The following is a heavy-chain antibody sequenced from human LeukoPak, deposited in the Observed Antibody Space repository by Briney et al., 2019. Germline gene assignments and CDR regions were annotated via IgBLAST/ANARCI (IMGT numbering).Heavy chain of an antibody. V-gene: IGHV4-59*01. CDR2: IYYSGST. J-gene: IGHJ4*02. Sequence: SETLSLTCAVYGGSFSGYYWSWIRQPPGKGLEWIWYIYYSGSTNYNPSLKSRVTISVDPSKNQFSLKLSSVTAGDTAVYYCARGRAYYGSGSYLWDYWGQGTLVTVSS. CDR1: GGSFSGYY. CDR3: ARGRAYYGSGSYLWDY. D-gene: IGHD3-10*01.